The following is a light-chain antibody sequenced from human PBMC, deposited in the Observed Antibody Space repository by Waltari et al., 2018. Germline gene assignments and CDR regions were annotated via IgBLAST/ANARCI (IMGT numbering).Light chain of an antibody. CDR2: WAS. CDR3: QQYYSTLFT. CDR1: QIFLYSSNNKYY. V-gene: IGKV4-1*01. Sequence: DIVMTQSPDSLAVSLGERATINCKSSQIFLYSSNNKYYLAWYQHKPGQPPTLLIYWASTRESGVPDRFSGSGSGTDLTLTISSLQAEDVAVYYCQQYYSTLFTFGPGTKVDIK. J-gene: IGKJ3*01.